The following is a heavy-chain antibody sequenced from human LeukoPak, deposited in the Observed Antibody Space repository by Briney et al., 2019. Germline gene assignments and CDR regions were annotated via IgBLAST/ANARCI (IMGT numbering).Heavy chain of an antibody. CDR1: GGSISSHY. V-gene: IGHV4-59*11. CDR2: IYYSGST. Sequence: SETLSLTCTVSGGSISSHYWSWIRQPPGKGLEWVGYIYYSGSTNYNPSLKSRVTISVDTSKNQFSLKLSSVTAADTAVYYCAREILSSWFDPWGQGTLVTVSS. CDR3: AREILSSWFDP. D-gene: IGHD2-2*01. J-gene: IGHJ5*02.